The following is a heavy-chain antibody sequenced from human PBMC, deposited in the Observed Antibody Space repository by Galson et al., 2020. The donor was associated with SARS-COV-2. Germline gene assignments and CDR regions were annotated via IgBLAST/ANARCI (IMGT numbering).Heavy chain of an antibody. V-gene: IGHV3-21*01. CDR3: ARDASWAMFGMDV. CDR1: GLTFNIYS. Sequence: GGSLRLSCAVSGLTFNIYSMNWVRQAPGKGLEWVASISSNSDYIYYADSLKGRCTISRDNAKNSLFLQMNSLTVEDTAVYFCARDASWAMFGMDVWCQGATVTVSS. J-gene: IGHJ6*02. D-gene: IGHD1-26*01. CDR2: ISSNSDYI.